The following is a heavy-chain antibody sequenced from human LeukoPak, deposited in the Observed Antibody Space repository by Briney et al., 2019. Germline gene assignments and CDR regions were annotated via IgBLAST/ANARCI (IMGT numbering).Heavy chain of an antibody. D-gene: IGHD6-19*01. CDR3: AREWGRIAVAGGPGY. CDR2: IWYDGRTK. J-gene: IGHJ4*02. V-gene: IGHV3-33*01. Sequence: AGSLRLSCEVSGFTFSNYGMHWVRQAPGKGLEWVALIWYDGRTKFHADSVKGRFTISRDNFENTLYLQMSSLRVEDTAVYYCAREWGRIAVAGGPGYWGQGTLVTVSS. CDR1: GFTFSNYG.